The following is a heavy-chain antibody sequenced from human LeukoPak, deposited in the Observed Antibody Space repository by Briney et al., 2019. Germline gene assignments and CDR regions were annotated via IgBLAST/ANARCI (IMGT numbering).Heavy chain of an antibody. Sequence: ASVKVSCKASGYSFTGYYMHWVRQAPGQGLEWMGWINPNSGVTNYAQKFQGRLTMTRDTSISTAYMELSRLRSDDTAVYYCARDLYTIFRVVIQVFDIWGQGTMVTVSS. V-gene: IGHV1-2*02. CDR2: INPNSGVT. CDR3: ARDLYTIFRVVIQVFDI. D-gene: IGHD3-3*01. CDR1: GYSFTGYY. J-gene: IGHJ3*02.